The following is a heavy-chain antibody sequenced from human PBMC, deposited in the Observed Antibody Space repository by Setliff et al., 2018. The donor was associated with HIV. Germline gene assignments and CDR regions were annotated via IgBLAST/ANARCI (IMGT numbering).Heavy chain of an antibody. CDR1: GGSISSGIYY. CDR2: IYTSGST. V-gene: IGHV4-61*02. J-gene: IGHJ4*02. Sequence: SETLSLTCTVSGGSISSGIYYWSWIRQPAGKGLEWIGRIYTSGSTNYNPSLKSRVTISVDTSKNQFSLKLSSVTAADTAVYYCARGEYYFDYWGQGTLVTSP. CDR3: ARGEYYFDY.